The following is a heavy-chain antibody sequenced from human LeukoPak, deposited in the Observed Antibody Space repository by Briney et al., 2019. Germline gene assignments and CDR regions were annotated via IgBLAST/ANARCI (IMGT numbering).Heavy chain of an antibody. D-gene: IGHD3-10*01. Sequence: PGGSLRLSCAASGFTFDDYAMHWVRQAPGKGLEWVSGISWNSGSIGYADSVKGRFTISRDNAKNSLYLQMNSLRAEDTAVYYCARGLPYMMVRGVMGAFDIWGQGTMVTVSS. CDR2: ISWNSGSI. V-gene: IGHV3-9*01. J-gene: IGHJ3*02. CDR3: ARGLPYMMVRGVMGAFDI. CDR1: GFTFDDYA.